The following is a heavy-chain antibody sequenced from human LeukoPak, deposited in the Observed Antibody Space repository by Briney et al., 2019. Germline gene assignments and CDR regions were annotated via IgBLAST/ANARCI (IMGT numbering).Heavy chain of an antibody. V-gene: IGHV4-34*01. CDR2: INHSGST. D-gene: IGHD3-10*01. Sequence: SETLSLTCAVYGGSFSGYYWSWIRQPPGKGLEWIGEINHSGSTNYNPSLKSRVTISVDTSKNQFSLKLSSVTAADTAVYYCARGPEGDYYGSGSYWFVYWGQGTLVTVSS. CDR3: ARGPEGDYYGSGSYWFVY. CDR1: GGSFSGYY. J-gene: IGHJ4*02.